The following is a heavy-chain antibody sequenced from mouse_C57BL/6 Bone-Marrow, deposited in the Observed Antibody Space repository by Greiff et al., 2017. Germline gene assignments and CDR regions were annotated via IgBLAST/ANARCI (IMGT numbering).Heavy chain of an antibody. CDR2: FDPSDSYT. CDR1: GYTFTSYW. Sequence: VQLQQPGAELVKPGASVKLSCKASGYTFTSYWMQWVKPRPGQGLEWIGAFDPSDSYTKYNQKFKGKATFTVDTSSSTAYMQRSSLTSEDSAVYYCAREMGDYDGCDYWGEGTTLTVSS. V-gene: IGHV1-50*01. CDR3: AREMGDYDGCDY. J-gene: IGHJ2*01. D-gene: IGHD1-2*01.